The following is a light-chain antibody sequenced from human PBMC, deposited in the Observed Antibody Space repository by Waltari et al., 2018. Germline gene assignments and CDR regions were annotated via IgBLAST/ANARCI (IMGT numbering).Light chain of an antibody. Sequence: QSALTQPASVSGSPGQSITISCTGTSSDVGGYNYVSWYQQYPGKAPQLIIYDVTFRPSGVSNRCSGSRSANTASLTISGLQAEDEAEYYCSSNTDNSTLVFGGGTKVTVL. CDR2: DVT. V-gene: IGLV2-14*03. CDR3: SSNTDNSTLV. J-gene: IGLJ2*01. CDR1: SSDVGGYNY.